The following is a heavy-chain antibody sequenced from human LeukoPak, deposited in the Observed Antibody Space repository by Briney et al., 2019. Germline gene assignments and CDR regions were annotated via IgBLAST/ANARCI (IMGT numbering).Heavy chain of an antibody. CDR1: GFTFNSYA. Sequence: GGSLTLSCAACGFTFNSYAMSGVRQAPGKGLEWVSVISGSGGSAYSAESVKGRFTISRDNSKNTLYLQMNSLRVEDTAVYSCAKGPRASGWTYFDYWGQGTLVTVSS. J-gene: IGHJ4*02. D-gene: IGHD6-19*01. CDR2: ISGSGGSA. CDR3: AKGPRASGWTYFDY. V-gene: IGHV3-23*01.